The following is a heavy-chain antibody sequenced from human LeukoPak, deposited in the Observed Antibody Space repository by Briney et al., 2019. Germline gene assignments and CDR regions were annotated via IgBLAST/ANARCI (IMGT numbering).Heavy chain of an antibody. V-gene: IGHV3-74*03. Sequence: GGSLRLSCEPSGFPFSSYWMLWVRQAPGKGLVWVSRISGDGSIKTYADFVRGRFTISRDNTKNILYLQMNSLKVEDTATYFCSRSQFDYWGQGVLVTVAS. CDR3: SRSQFDY. CDR2: ISGDGSIK. CDR1: GFPFSSYW. J-gene: IGHJ4*02.